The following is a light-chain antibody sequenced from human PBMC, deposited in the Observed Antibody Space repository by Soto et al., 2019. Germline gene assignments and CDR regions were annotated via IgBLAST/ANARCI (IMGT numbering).Light chain of an antibody. CDR2: GAS. J-gene: IGKJ4*01. Sequence: EIVMTQSPATLSVSLGERATLSCRASQSVSSNLAWYQQKPGQAPRLLIYGASTRATGIPARFSGSGSGTGFTLTISSLQSEDFAVYYCQQYDTWPLTVGGGTKVEIK. V-gene: IGKV3-15*01. CDR3: QQYDTWPLT. CDR1: QSVSSN.